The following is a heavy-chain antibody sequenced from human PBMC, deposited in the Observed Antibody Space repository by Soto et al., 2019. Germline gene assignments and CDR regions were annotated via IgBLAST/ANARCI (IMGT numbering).Heavy chain of an antibody. CDR2: INHSGST. D-gene: IGHD3-10*01. Sequence: PSETLSLTCAVYGGSFSGYYWSWIRQPPGKGLEWIGEINHSGSTNYNPSLKSRVAISVDTSKNQFSLKLSSVTAADTAVYYCARFTAGTYGFGYWGQGTLVTVSS. CDR3: ARFTAGTYGFGY. V-gene: IGHV4-34*01. J-gene: IGHJ4*02. CDR1: GGSFSGYY.